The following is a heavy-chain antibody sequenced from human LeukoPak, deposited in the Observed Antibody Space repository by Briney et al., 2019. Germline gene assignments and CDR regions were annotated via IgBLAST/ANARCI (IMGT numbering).Heavy chain of an antibody. CDR1: GGPITSNSHY. Sequence: PSETLSLTCTVSGGPITSNSHYWGWIRQPPGKGLGWIGSISYSGDTHYNPSLKSRVTLSVDTSKSQFSLNLSSLTAADTAVFYCARQPHYYDTSAYYPSHFDYWGLGTLVTVAS. CDR3: ARQPHYYDTSAYYPSHFDY. J-gene: IGHJ4*02. V-gene: IGHV4-39*01. CDR2: ISYSGDT. D-gene: IGHD3-22*01.